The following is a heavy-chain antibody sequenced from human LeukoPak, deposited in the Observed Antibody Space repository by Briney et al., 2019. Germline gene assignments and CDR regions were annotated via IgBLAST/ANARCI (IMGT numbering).Heavy chain of an antibody. CDR3: AKEVDCPSDCLFFHS. V-gene: IGHV3-20*01. Sequence: GGSLRLSCAASGFTFDDYGTTWVRQAPGKGLEWVSGINWNGDSAGYADSVKGRFTISRDNSRNSVFLQMNSLRPEDTALYHCAKEVDCPSDCLFFHSWGQGTLVTVSS. CDR1: GFTFDDYG. D-gene: IGHD2-21*02. CDR2: INWNGDSA. J-gene: IGHJ4*02.